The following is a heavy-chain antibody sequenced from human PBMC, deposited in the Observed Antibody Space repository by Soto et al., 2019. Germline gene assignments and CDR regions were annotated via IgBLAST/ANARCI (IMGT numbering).Heavy chain of an antibody. D-gene: IGHD4-17*01. J-gene: IGHJ6*02. CDR3: ATRTYYGDRCMDV. CDR2: IFHSGGT. CDR1: GGSITITNW. V-gene: IGHV4-4*02. Sequence: SETLSLTCAVSGGSITITNWWNWVRQPPGKGLEWIGEIFHSGGTNYNPSLKSRVTMSVDKSKNQFSLNLSSVTAADTAMYYCATRTYYGDRCMDVWGQGTTVTAP.